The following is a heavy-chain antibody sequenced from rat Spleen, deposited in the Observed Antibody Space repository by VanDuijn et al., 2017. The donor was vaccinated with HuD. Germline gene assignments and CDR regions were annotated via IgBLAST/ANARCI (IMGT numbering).Heavy chain of an antibody. CDR3: TRGLFDY. J-gene: IGHJ2*01. Sequence: EVQLVESGGGLVQSGRSMKLSCAVSGFTFNNYWMTWIRQAPGKGLEWVASITNTGGSTYYPDSVKGRFTISRDNAKSTLYLQMNSLRSEDTATYYCTRGLFDYWGQGVMVTVSS. V-gene: IGHV5-31*01. CDR1: GFTFNNYW. CDR2: ITNTGGST.